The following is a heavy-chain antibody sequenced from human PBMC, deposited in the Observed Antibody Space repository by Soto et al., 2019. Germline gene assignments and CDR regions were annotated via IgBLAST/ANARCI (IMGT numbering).Heavy chain of an antibody. CDR1: GVSTSNDY. CDR3: ARGGGSPYHDHDFDY. Sequence: QVQLQASGPALVKPSETLSLTCSVSGVSTSNDYWTWIRKPPGQGPEWIGCIYYIGTTNYNASFNSRVTISVDTSNNQFSLKLTSATTADTAVYYCARGGGSPYHDHDFDYWGQGILVTVSS. J-gene: IGHJ4*02. V-gene: IGHV4-59*01. D-gene: IGHD2-2*01. CDR2: IYYIGTT.